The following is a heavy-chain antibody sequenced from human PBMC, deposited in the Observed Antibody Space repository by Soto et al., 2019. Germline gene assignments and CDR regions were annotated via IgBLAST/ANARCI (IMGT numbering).Heavy chain of an antibody. Sequence: EVQLVESGGGLVKPGGSLRLSCAASGFTFSSYSVNWVRQAPGKGLEWVSSISSSSSYIYYADSVKGRFTISRDNAKNSLYLQMNSLRAEDTAVYYCAGRYFDWEYYYGMDVWGQGTTVTVSS. CDR3: AGRYFDWEYYYGMDV. J-gene: IGHJ6*02. CDR1: GFTFSSYS. D-gene: IGHD3-9*01. V-gene: IGHV3-21*01. CDR2: ISSSSSYI.